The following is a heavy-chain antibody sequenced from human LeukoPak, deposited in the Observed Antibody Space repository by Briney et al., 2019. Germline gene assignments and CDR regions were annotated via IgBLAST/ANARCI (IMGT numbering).Heavy chain of an antibody. D-gene: IGHD3-10*01. CDR1: GGSISSGGYY. V-gene: IGHV4-30-2*01. CDR2: IYHSGST. CDR3: ARDVLDPMVRGVLGWFDP. Sequence: SETLSLTCTVSGGSISSGGYYWSWIRQPPGKGLEWIGYIYHSGSTYYNPSLKSRVTISVDRSKNQFSLKLSSVTAADTAVYYCARDVLDPMVRGVLGWFDPWGQGTLVTVSS. J-gene: IGHJ5*02.